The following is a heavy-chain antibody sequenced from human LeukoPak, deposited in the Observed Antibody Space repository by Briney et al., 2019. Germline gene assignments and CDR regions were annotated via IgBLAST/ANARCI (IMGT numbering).Heavy chain of an antibody. J-gene: IGHJ4*02. V-gene: IGHV3-23*01. CDR2: ISARGIST. Sequence: TGGSLRLSCAASGFTFSSSAMSWVRQAPGKGLEWVSSISARGISTYYADSVKGRFTISRGNSKNTLYLQMNSLRGDDIGVYYCAKSFDFSNGHSPILTPFDSWGQGTLVSVSS. CDR3: AKSFDFSNGHSPILTPFDS. CDR1: GFTFSSSA. D-gene: IGHD3-3*01.